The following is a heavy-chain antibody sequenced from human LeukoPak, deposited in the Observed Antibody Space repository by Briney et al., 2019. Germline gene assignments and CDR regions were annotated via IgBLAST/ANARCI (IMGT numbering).Heavy chain of an antibody. CDR2: ISDSGGST. D-gene: IGHD1-26*01. Sequence: GGSLGLSCAASGFTLSNYPIHWVRQAPGKGLEWVSLISDSGGSTYYADSVKGRFTISRDNSKNTLYLQMNSLRVEDTAEYYCAKRATVGATDHWGQGTLVTVSS. V-gene: IGHV3-23*01. CDR1: GFTLSNYP. CDR3: AKRATVGATDH. J-gene: IGHJ4*02.